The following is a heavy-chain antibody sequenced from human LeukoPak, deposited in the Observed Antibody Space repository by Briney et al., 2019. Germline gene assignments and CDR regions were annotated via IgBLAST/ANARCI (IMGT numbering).Heavy chain of an antibody. V-gene: IGHV3-9*01. Sequence: PGGSLRLSCAASGFTFDDYAMHWVRQAPGKGLEWVSGISWNSGSIGYADSVKGRFTISRDNAKNSLYLQMNSLRVEDTALYYCAKCGKNYYFDYWGQGTLVTVSS. J-gene: IGHJ4*02. CDR1: GFTFDDYA. D-gene: IGHD1-14*01. CDR2: ISWNSGSI. CDR3: AKCGKNYYFDY.